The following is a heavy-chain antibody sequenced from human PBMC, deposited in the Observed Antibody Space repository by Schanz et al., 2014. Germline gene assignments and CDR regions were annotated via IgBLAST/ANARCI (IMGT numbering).Heavy chain of an antibody. CDR3: VKDAYCAGDCFPAEYFQH. J-gene: IGHJ1*01. Sequence: EVQLVESGGYLVQPGGSLRLSCSASGFTFSSYAMHWVRQASGKGLEYVSAITRSGGGTYYSDSVKGRFTISRDNSKNTLYLQMSSLRHEDSAVYYGVKDAYCAGDCFPAEYFQHWGQGTLVTVSS. V-gene: IGHV3-64D*06. CDR2: ITRSGGGT. D-gene: IGHD2-21*02. CDR1: GFTFSSYA.